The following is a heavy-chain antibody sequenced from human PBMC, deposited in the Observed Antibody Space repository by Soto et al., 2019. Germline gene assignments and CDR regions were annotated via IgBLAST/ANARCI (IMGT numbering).Heavy chain of an antibody. Sequence: EMQLQESGGGLVQPGGSLRLSCAASGFTFSDYAMSWVRQAPGKGLEWVSGITGSGGNTDYADSVKGRFTISRDNSKRTLFLQVRSLRVEDTAIYYCMKREGSDYATSSFDYWCQGTLVTVSS. CDR1: GFTFSDYA. V-gene: IGHV3-23*01. D-gene: IGHD3-16*01. CDR2: ITGSGGNT. J-gene: IGHJ4*02. CDR3: MKREGSDYATSSFDY.